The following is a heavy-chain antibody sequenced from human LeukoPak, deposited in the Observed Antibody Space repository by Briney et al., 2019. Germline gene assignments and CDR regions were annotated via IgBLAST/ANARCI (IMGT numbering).Heavy chain of an antibody. CDR2: IYHSGST. V-gene: IGHV4-38-2*02. CDR3: ARVTIPPYVDY. J-gene: IGHJ4*02. D-gene: IGHD1-14*01. CDR1: GYSISSGYY. Sequence: SGTLSLTCTVSGYSISSGYYWGWIRQPPGKGLEWIGSIYHSGSTYYNPSLKSRVTISVDTSKNQFSLKLSSVTAADTAVYYCARVTIPPYVDYWGQGTLVTVSS.